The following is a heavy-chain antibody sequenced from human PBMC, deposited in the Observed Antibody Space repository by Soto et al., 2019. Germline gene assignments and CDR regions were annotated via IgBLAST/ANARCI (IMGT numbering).Heavy chain of an antibody. D-gene: IGHD4-17*01. Sequence: EVQLVESGGGLVQPGGSLKLSCAASGFTFSGSAMHWVRQASGKGLEWVVRIRSKANSYATAYAASVKGRFTISRDDSKNTAYLQMNSLKTEDTAVYYCTREAVTPGDAAFDIWGQGTMVTVSS. CDR1: GFTFSGSA. J-gene: IGHJ3*02. CDR2: IRSKANSYAT. V-gene: IGHV3-73*01. CDR3: TREAVTPGDAAFDI.